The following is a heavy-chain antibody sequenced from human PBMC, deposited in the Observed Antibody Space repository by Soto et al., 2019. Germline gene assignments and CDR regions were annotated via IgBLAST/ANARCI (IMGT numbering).Heavy chain of an antibody. CDR3: ARGRRVGTNDFWSGYYMGQGWFDP. CDR1: GYTFTSYA. D-gene: IGHD3-3*01. J-gene: IGHJ5*02. CDR2: INAGNGNT. V-gene: IGHV1-3*01. Sequence: QVQLVQSGAEVKKPGASVKVSCKASGYTFTSYAMHWVRQAPGQRLEWMGWINAGNGNTKYSQKFQGRVTITRDTSASTDYMELSSLRSEDTAVYYCARGRRVGTNDFWSGYYMGQGWFDPWGQGTLVTVSS.